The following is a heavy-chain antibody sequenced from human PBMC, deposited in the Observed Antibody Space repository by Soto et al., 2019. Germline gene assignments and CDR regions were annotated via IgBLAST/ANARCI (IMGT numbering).Heavy chain of an antibody. CDR3: ARSHRLMTTVTAYYFDY. CDR2: IYHSGST. D-gene: IGHD4-17*01. Sequence: QVQLQESGPGLVKPSGTLSLTCAVSGGTISSSNWWSWGRQPPGKGLALIGEIYHSGSTNYNPSIKSRVTISVDKYKNRFSLTLSSVTAEDAAMYYCARSHRLMTTVTAYYFDYWGQGTLGTVSS. J-gene: IGHJ4*02. V-gene: IGHV4-4*02. CDR1: GGTISSSNW.